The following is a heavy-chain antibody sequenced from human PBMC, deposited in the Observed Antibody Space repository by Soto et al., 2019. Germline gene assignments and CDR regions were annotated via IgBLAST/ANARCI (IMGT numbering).Heavy chain of an antibody. Sequence: LETLSLTCTVSGCSIISYYWSWIRQPPGKGLEWIGYIYYSESTNYNPSLKSRVTISVDTSKNQFSLKLSSVTAADTAVYYCARLNSSGDLFVFDYWGQGTLVTVSS. D-gene: IGHD6-19*01. J-gene: IGHJ4*02. CDR1: GCSIISYY. CDR2: IYYSEST. V-gene: IGHV4-59*08. CDR3: ARLNSSGDLFVFDY.